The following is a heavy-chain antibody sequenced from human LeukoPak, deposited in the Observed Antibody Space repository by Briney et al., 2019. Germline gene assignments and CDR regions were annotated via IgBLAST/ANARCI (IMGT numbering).Heavy chain of an antibody. Sequence: GGSLRLSCAASGFTFSSYWMHWVRQAPGKGLVWVSRINSDGSSTSYADSVKGRFTISRDNAKNTLYLQMNSLRAEDTAVYYCARGIGDHVWGSYRPPFGYWGQGSLVTVSS. J-gene: IGHJ4*02. CDR1: GFTFSSYW. CDR2: INSDGSST. D-gene: IGHD3-16*02. V-gene: IGHV3-74*01. CDR3: ARGIGDHVWGSYRPPFGY.